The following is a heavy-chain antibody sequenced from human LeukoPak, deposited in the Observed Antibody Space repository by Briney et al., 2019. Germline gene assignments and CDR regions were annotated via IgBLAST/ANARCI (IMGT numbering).Heavy chain of an antibody. CDR1: GYTFTGYY. V-gene: IGHV1-2*04. Sequence: ASVKVSCKASGYTFTGYYMHWVRQAPGQGLEWMGRINANSGGTNYAQKFQGWVTMTRDTSISTVYMELSRLRSDDTAVYYCARDSSGYYYDRYSYYGMDVWGQGTTVTVSS. CDR2: INANSGGT. J-gene: IGHJ6*02. CDR3: ARDSSGYYYDRYSYYGMDV. D-gene: IGHD3-22*01.